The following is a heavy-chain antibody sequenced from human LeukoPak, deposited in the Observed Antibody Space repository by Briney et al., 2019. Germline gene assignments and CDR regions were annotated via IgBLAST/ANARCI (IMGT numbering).Heavy chain of an antibody. CDR2: INPNSGGT. CDR3: ARSPYHCSGGSCYSISDY. J-gene: IGHJ4*02. D-gene: IGHD2-15*01. Sequence: ASVTVSCKASGYTFTGYYMHWVRQAPGQGLEWMGWINPNSGGTNYAQKFQGRVTMTRDTSISTAYMELSRLRSDDTAVYYCARSPYHCSGGSCYSISDYWGQGTLVTVSS. CDR1: GYTFTGYY. V-gene: IGHV1-2*02.